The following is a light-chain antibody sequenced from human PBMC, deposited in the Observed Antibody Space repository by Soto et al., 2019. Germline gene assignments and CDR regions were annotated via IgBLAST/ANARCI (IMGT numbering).Light chain of an antibody. CDR1: SSNIGTNT. V-gene: IGLV1-44*01. J-gene: IGLJ1*01. CDR2: TNN. Sequence: QSVLTQPPSASGTPGQRGTISCSGGSSNIGTNTVNWYQQLPATAPKLLIYTNNQRPSGVPDRFSCSKSGTSASLAISGLQSEDEADYYCPAWDDSLNGYVFGTGTKLTVL. CDR3: PAWDDSLNGYV.